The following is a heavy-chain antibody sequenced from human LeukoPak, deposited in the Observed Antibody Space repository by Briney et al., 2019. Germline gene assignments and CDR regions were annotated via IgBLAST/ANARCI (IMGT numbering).Heavy chain of an antibody. CDR3: ARDRGRYRGSYSSGWYVY. Sequence: GASVKVSCKASGYTFTSYYMHWVRQAPGQGLEWMGIINPSGGSTSYAQKFQGGVTMTRDTSISTAYMELGRLRSDDTAVYYCARDRGRYRGSYSSGWYVYWGQGTLVTVSS. V-gene: IGHV1-46*01. J-gene: IGHJ4*02. CDR2: INPSGGST. D-gene: IGHD6-19*01. CDR1: GYTFTSYY.